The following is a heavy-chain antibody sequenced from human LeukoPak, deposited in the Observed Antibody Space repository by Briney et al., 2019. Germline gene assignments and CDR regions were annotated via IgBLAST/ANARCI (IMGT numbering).Heavy chain of an antibody. J-gene: IGHJ4*02. CDR1: GASISGRRHYF. Sequence: PSDTLSLTCTVYGASISGRRHYFWGWIRQTPGKGLELIGGIYYNGTTYYTPSLKSRLTISVDTSRNQFSLKLSSVSAADTAVYYCARYSGMGYSPGTYSNSWGQGTRVTVSS. V-gene: IGHV4-39*01. CDR3: ARYSGMGYSPGTYSNS. CDR2: IYYNGTT. D-gene: IGHD1-26*01.